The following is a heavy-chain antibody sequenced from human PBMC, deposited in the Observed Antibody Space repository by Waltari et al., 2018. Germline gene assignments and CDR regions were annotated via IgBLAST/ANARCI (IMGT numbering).Heavy chain of an antibody. J-gene: IGHJ6*02. CDR2: INPSDGGT. Sequence: QVQLVQSGAEVKKPGTSVKISCKASGYIFTPYHVYWVRQAPGEGLQYMGAINPSDGGTHYAQRFRGRVTMTRATSTSTVYMEIHSLRVEDTAVYYCSRDGLEYYYGMDVWGQGTTVTVSS. D-gene: IGHD3-16*01. CDR1: GYIFTPYH. V-gene: IGHV1-46*03. CDR3: SRDGLEYYYGMDV.